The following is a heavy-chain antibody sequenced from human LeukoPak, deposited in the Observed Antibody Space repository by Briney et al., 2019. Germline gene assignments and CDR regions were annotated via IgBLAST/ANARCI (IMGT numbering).Heavy chain of an antibody. Sequence: GASLRLSCAASGFTFSSYAMSWVRQAPGKGLVWVSAISGSGGSTYYADSVKGRFTISRDNSKNTLYLQMNSLRAEDTAVYYCAKALFSSGWYESDYWGQGTLVTVSS. J-gene: IGHJ4*02. V-gene: IGHV3-23*01. CDR3: AKALFSSGWYESDY. CDR2: ISGSGGST. D-gene: IGHD6-19*01. CDR1: GFTFSSYA.